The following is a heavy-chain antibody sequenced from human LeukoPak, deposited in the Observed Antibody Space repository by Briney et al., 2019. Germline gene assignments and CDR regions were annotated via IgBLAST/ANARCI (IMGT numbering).Heavy chain of an antibody. Sequence: GSLKISCKGSGYSFTSYWIGWVRQMPGKGLEWMGIIYPGDSDTRYSPSFQGQVTISADKSIGTAYLQWSSLKASDTAMYYCARPDYYDSSGYPKGDAFDIWGQGTMVTVSS. J-gene: IGHJ3*02. CDR1: GYSFTSYW. CDR3: ARPDYYDSSGYPKGDAFDI. CDR2: IYPGDSDT. D-gene: IGHD3-22*01. V-gene: IGHV5-51*01.